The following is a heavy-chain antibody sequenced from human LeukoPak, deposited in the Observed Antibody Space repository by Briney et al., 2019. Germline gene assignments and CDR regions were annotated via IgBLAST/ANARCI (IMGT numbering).Heavy chain of an antibody. D-gene: IGHD3-10*02. V-gene: IGHV3-48*04. CDR1: GFTFSTYN. CDR2: ITSSSSTM. CDR3: AELGITMIGGV. J-gene: IGHJ6*04. Sequence: AGGSLRLSCAASGFTFSTYNMNWVRQAPGKGLEWVSFITSSSSTMYYADSVRGRFSVSRDNAKNSLYLQMNSLRAEDTAVYYCAELGITMIGGVWGKGTTVTISS.